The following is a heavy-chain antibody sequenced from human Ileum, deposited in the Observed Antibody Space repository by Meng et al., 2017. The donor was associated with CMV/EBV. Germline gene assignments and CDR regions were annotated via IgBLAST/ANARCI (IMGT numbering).Heavy chain of an antibody. CDR2: MLNGGST. V-gene: IGHV3-53*01. CDR1: GLGVSDNY. J-gene: IGHJ4*02. CDR3: VRDRARTITRGGYFDY. D-gene: IGHD1-14*01. Sequence: SGLGVSDNYVGWVRQAPGRGLEWGSDMLNGGSTYYADTVKGRFTVSKDKSKNTLYLQMNSLRVEDTAVYYCVRDRARTITRGGYFDYWGLGSLVTVSS.